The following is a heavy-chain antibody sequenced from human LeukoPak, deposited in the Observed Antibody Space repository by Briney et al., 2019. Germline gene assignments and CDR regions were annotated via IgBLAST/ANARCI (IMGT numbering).Heavy chain of an antibody. V-gene: IGHV3-21*01. CDR3: ARGFGYEHGNYFDC. CDR2: ISSSSSYI. CDR1: GFTFSSYS. J-gene: IGHJ4*02. Sequence: GGSLRLSCAASGFTFSSYSMNWVRQAPGKGLEWVSSISSSSSYIYYADSVKGRFTISRDNAKNSLYLQMNSLRAEDTAVYYCARGFGYEHGNYFDCWGQGTLVTVSS. D-gene: IGHD5-12*01.